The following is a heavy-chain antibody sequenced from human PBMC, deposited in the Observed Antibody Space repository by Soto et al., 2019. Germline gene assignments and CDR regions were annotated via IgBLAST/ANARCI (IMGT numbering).Heavy chain of an antibody. CDR2: IKSKTDGGTT. CDR3: TTEVEQLVRETDY. J-gene: IGHJ4*02. V-gene: IGHV3-15*07. Sequence: EVQLVESGGGLVKPGGSLRLSCAASGFTFSNAWMNWVRQAPGKGLEWVGRIKSKTDGGTTDYAAPVKGRFTISRDDSKNTLYLQMNSLKTEDTAVYYCTTEVEQLVRETDYWGQGTLVTVSS. CDR1: GFTFSNAW. D-gene: IGHD6-13*01.